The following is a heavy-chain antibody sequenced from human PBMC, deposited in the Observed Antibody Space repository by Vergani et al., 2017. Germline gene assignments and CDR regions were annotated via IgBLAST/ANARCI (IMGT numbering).Heavy chain of an antibody. CDR1: GYTFTGYY. Sequence: QVQLVQSGAEVKKPGASVKVSCKASGYTFTGYYMHWVRQAPGQGLEWMGWINPNSGGTNYAQKFQGRVTMTRDTSISTAYMELSRLRSDATAVYYCARSKVVVAATQAGWFDPWGQGTLVTVSS. D-gene: IGHD2-15*01. V-gene: IGHV1-2*02. CDR2: INPNSGGT. J-gene: IGHJ5*02. CDR3: ARSKVVVAATQAGWFDP.